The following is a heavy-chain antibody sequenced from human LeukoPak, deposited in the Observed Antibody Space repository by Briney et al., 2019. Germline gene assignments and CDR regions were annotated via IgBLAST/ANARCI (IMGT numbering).Heavy chain of an antibody. D-gene: IGHD3-22*01. CDR1: GGSISSGGYS. V-gene: IGHV4-30-2*01. CDR3: ARVSEISPSYYYDSSGYYYFDY. J-gene: IGHJ4*02. Sequence: PSQTLSLTCAVSGGSISSGGYSWSWIRQPPGKGLEWIGYIYHSGSTYYNPSLKSRVTISVDRSKNQFSLKLSSVTAADTAVYYCARVSEISPSYYYDSSGYYYFDYWGQGTLVTVSS. CDR2: IYHSGST.